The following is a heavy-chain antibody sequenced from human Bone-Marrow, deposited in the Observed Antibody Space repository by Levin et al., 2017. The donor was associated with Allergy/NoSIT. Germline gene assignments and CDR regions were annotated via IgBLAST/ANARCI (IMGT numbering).Heavy chain of an antibody. CDR1: GFTFNNYA. J-gene: IGHJ4*02. V-gene: IGHV3-23*01. D-gene: IGHD5-12*01. Sequence: PGGSLRLSCEASGFTFNNYAMNWVRQAPGKGLEWVAVISGHSDRIFYADAVKGRFTISRDNSKNMVYLEMKSLRVEDTAVYYCAKDWDVVPHLVKHWGQGTLVTVSS. CDR3: AKDWDVVPHLVKH. CDR2: ISGHSDRI.